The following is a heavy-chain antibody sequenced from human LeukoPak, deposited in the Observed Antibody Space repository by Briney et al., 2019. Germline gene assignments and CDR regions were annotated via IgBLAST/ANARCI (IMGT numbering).Heavy chain of an antibody. D-gene: IGHD4-23*01. J-gene: IGHJ5*02. CDR3: ARDNSVEDTAWWFDP. V-gene: IGHV1-46*02. CDR1: GYTFNSHY. Sequence: ASVKVSCKASGYTFNSHYIHWVRQAPGQGLEWMGLINPTGGSPTYPQKYQGRVTMTRDMSSTTVYMELSSLRSEDTAVYYCARDNSVEDTAWWFDPWGQGTLVTVSS. CDR2: INPTGGSP.